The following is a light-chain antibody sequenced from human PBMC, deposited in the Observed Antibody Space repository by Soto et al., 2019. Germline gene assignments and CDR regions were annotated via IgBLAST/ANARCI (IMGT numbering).Light chain of an antibody. CDR3: LQDYNYPLT. CDR1: QGIRND. CDR2: AAS. Sequence: AIQMTQSPSSLSASVGDRVTITCRARQGIRNDLGWYQQKPGKAPKLLIYAASSLQSGVPSRFSGSGSGTDVTLTISSLQPEDFSTYYCLQDYNYPLTVGGGTKVEIK. V-gene: IGKV1-6*01. J-gene: IGKJ4*01.